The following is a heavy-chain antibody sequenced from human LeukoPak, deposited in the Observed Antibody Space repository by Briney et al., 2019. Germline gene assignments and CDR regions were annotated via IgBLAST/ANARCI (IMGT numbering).Heavy chain of an antibody. V-gene: IGHV1-2*02. D-gene: IGHD3-22*01. CDR1: GYTFTGYY. CDR3: AREAQYYYDSSGLVYFDY. J-gene: IGHJ4*02. CDR2: INPNSGGT. Sequence: GASVKVSCKASGYTFTGYYMHWVRQAPGQGLEWMGWINPNSGGTNYAQKLQGRVTMTTDTSTSTAYMELRSLRSDDTAVYYCAREAQYYYDSSGLVYFDYWGQGTLVTVSS.